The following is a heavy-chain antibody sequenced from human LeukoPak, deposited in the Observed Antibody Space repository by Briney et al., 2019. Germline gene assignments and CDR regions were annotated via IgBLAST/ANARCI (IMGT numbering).Heavy chain of an antibody. D-gene: IGHD2-15*01. CDR2: IYSGGST. Sequence: PGGSLRLSCAASGFTVSSNYMSWVRQAPGKGLEWVSVIYSGGSTYYADSVKGRFTISRDNSKNTLYLQMNSLRAEDTVVYYCATPTGVVAATNDAFDIWGQGTMVTVSS. CDR3: ATPTGVVAATNDAFDI. CDR1: GFTVSSNY. J-gene: IGHJ3*02. V-gene: IGHV3-53*05.